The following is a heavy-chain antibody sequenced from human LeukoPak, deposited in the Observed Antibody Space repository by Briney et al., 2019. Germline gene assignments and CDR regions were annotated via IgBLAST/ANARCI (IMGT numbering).Heavy chain of an antibody. V-gene: IGHV4-31*03. J-gene: IGHJ4*02. CDR2: IYYSDYT. Sequence: SETLSLTCTVSNGSISSGGYYWSWIRQHPGKGLEWIGLIYYSDYTYYNPSLRSRVTISIDTSKNQFSLKLSSMGAADTAVYYCAREVVSMIVVGYFDSWGQGTLVTVSS. D-gene: IGHD3-22*01. CDR3: AREVVSMIVVGYFDS. CDR1: NGSISSGGYY.